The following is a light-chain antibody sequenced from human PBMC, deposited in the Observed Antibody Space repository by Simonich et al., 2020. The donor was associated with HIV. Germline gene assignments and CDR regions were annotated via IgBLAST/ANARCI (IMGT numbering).Light chain of an antibody. J-gene: IGKJ2*01. CDR1: QSISSY. CDR2: AAS. CDR3: QQSFRTPDT. V-gene: IGKV1-39*01. Sequence: DIQMTQSPYSLSASVGDRLTITCRARQSISSYFHWDQQKPGKAPKPHIYAASTLQSGVPSRFSGSGPGTDCTLTISSLKPEDFATYYCQQSFRTPDTFGQWTKLEIK.